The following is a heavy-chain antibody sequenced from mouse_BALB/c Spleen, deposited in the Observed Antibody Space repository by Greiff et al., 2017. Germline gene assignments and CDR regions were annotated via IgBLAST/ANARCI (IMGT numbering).Heavy chain of an antibody. CDR2: IWAGGST. CDR1: GLSLTSYG. J-gene: IGHJ2*01. CDR3: ARDPGGSYYFDY. V-gene: IGHV2-9*02. Sequence: VKLMESGPGLVAPSQSLSITCTVSGLSLTSYGVHWVRQPPGKGLEWLGVIWAGGSTNYNSALMSRLSISKDNSKSQVFLKMNSLQTDDTAMYYCARDPGGSYYFDYWGQGTTLTVSS.